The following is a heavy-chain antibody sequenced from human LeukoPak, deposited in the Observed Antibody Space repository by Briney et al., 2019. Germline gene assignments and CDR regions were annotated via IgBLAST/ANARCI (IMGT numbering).Heavy chain of an antibody. D-gene: IGHD5-18*01. CDR2: IWYDGNNK. J-gene: IGHJ4*02. Sequence: GGSLRLSCAASGFTFSGYGMHWGRQAPDKGLEWVAVIWYDGNNKYYADSVKGRFTISRDNSKNTLYLQMNSLRVEDTAVYYCAKDWGYTTMVSYYFDYWGQGALVTVSS. CDR1: GFTFSGYG. CDR3: AKDWGYTTMVSYYFDY. V-gene: IGHV3-33*06.